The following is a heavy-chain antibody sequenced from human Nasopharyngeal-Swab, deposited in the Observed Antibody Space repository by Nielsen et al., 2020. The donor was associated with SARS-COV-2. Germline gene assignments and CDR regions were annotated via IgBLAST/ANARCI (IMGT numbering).Heavy chain of an antibody. CDR1: GGSISSSSYY. CDR2: IYYSGST. J-gene: IGHJ4*02. D-gene: IGHD1-26*01. CDR3: ARQEEGGSN. V-gene: IGHV4-39*01. Sequence: SETLSLTCTVSGGSISSSSYYWGWIRQPPGKGLEWIGRIYYSGSTYYNPSPESRVTISADTSKNQFSLTPSSVTAADTAVYYCARQEEGGSNWGQGTLVTVSS.